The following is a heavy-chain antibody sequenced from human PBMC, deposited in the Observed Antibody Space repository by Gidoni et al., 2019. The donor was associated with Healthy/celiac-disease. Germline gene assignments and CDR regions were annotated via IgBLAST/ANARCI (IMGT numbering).Heavy chain of an antibody. CDR3: ARGRPYSSSWYVGY. CDR1: GYTFTSYY. V-gene: IGHV1-8*01. CDR2: MNPNSGNT. J-gene: IGHJ4*02. Sequence: QVQLVQSGAEGKKPGASVKVSCKAAGYTFTSYYINWVRQATGQGLEWMGWMNPNSGNTGYAQKFQGRVTMTRNTSRSTAYMELSSLRSEDTAVYYCARGRPYSSSWYVGYWGQGTLVTVSS. D-gene: IGHD6-13*01.